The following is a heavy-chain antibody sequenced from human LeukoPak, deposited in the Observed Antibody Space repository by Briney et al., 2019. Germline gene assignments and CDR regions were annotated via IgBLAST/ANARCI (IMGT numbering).Heavy chain of an antibody. CDR3: ARGGGYGSGPH. J-gene: IGHJ4*02. CDR2: INPSGGST. V-gene: IGHV1-46*01. D-gene: IGHD3-10*01. Sequence: GASVKDSCKASGYTFSSYYMSWVRQASGQGLEWMGIINPSGGSTTYTQKFQGRVTMTRNTSTKTVYMELSSLRPEDTAVYYCARGGGYGSGPHWGQETLVTVSS. CDR1: GYTFSSYY.